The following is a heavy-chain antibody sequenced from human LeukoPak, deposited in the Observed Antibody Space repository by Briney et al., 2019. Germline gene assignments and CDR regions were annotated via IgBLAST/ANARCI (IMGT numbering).Heavy chain of an antibody. Sequence: GGSLRLSCAASGFTFSSYAMSWVRQAPGQGLEWVSAISGSGGSTYYADSVKGRFTISRDNSKNTLYLQMNSLRAEDTAVYYCAKFLPTHIVVANYYFDYWGQGTLVTVSS. CDR2: ISGSGGST. J-gene: IGHJ4*02. CDR3: AKFLPTHIVVANYYFDY. V-gene: IGHV3-23*01. D-gene: IGHD2-21*01. CDR1: GFTFSSYA.